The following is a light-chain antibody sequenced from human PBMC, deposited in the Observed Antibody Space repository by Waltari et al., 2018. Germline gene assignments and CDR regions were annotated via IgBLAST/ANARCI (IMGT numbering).Light chain of an antibody. CDR2: AAS. CDR1: QSISSY. CDR3: QQSYSTPR. V-gene: IGKV1-39*01. J-gene: IGKJ4*02. Sequence: DIQMTQSPSSLSASVGDRVTITCRASQSISSYLNWYQQKPGKAPKLLIYAASSLQSGVPSRFSGSGSGTDFTPTISSLQPEDFATYYCQQSYSTPRFGGGTKVEIK.